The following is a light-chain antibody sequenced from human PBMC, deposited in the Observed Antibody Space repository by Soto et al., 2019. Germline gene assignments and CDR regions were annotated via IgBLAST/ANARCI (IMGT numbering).Light chain of an antibody. CDR3: QQYGRTPLT. CDR2: GAS. J-gene: IGKJ4*01. V-gene: IGKV3-20*01. Sequence: EIVLTQSPGTLSLSPGERATLSCRASQSVNNNYLAWYQQKPGQAPRLLIYGASRMATGIPDRFSGSGSGTDYTLTISSLEPEDFAVYSCQQYGRTPLTFGEGNKVEIK. CDR1: QSVNNNY.